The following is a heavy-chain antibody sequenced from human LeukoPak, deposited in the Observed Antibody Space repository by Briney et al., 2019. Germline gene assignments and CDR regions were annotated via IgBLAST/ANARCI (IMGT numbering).Heavy chain of an antibody. CDR2: IWYDGSNK. Sequence: PGGSLRLSCAASGFSFRSYGMHWVRQAPGKGLEWVAVIWYDGSNKYYADSVKGRFTISRDNSKNTLYLQMNSLRAEDTAVYYCARDGARYCSSTSCYGNDYYYYGMDVWGQGTTVTVSS. CDR1: GFSFRSYG. J-gene: IGHJ6*02. D-gene: IGHD2-2*01. V-gene: IGHV3-33*01. CDR3: ARDGARYCSSTSCYGNDYYYYGMDV.